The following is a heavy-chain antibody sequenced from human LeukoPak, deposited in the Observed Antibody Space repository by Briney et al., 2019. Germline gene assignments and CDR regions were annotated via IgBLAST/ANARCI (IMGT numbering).Heavy chain of an antibody. Sequence: PGGSLRLSCAASGFTFSSYGMSWVRQAPGKGLEWVSAISGSGGSTYYADSVKGRFTISRDNSKNTLYLQMNSLRAEDTAVYYCAKDTIYYYGSGSYYNVPYFDYWGQGTLVTVSS. CDR3: AKDTIYYYGSGSYYNVPYFDY. CDR2: ISGSGGST. J-gene: IGHJ4*02. D-gene: IGHD3-10*01. V-gene: IGHV3-23*01. CDR1: GFTFSSYG.